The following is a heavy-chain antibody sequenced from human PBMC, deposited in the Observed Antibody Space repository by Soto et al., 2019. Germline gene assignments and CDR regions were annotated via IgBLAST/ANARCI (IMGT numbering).Heavy chain of an antibody. Sequence: PGESLKISCKGSGYSFTSYWISWVRQMPGKGLEWMGRIDPSDSYTNYSPSFQGHVTISADKSISTAYLQWSSLKASDTAMYYCARRSLFDWTNYYGMDVWGQGTTVTVSS. J-gene: IGHJ6*02. D-gene: IGHD3-9*01. V-gene: IGHV5-10-1*01. CDR2: IDPSDSYT. CDR3: ARRSLFDWTNYYGMDV. CDR1: GYSFTSYW.